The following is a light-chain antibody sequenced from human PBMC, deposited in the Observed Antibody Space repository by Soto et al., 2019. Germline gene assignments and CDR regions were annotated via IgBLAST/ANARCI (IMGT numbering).Light chain of an antibody. J-gene: IGKJ1*01. Sequence: EIVLTQSPGTLSLSPGERATLSCRASQSVSSNYLAWYQQKPGQAPRLLIYAASSRITGIPDRFSGSGSGTLFTLTISRLDPEDTSVYHCLQHSSSPRTFGQGTKVEIQ. CDR3: LQHSSSPRT. V-gene: IGKV3-20*01. CDR2: AAS. CDR1: QSVSSNY.